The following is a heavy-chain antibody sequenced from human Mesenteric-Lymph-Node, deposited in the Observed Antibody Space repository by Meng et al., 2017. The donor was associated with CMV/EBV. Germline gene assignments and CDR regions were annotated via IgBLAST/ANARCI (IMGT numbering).Heavy chain of an antibody. CDR3: ARGALGYYYYGMDV. CDR2: MNPNSGNT. Sequence: ASVKVSCKASGYTLTSHDIVCVRQATAQGREWMGWMNPNSGNTGYAQKFQGRVTMTRNNSINTVYMELSSLRSDDTAVYYCARGALGYYYYGMDVWGQGTTVTVSS. CDR1: GYTLTSHD. J-gene: IGHJ6*02. V-gene: IGHV1-8*01. D-gene: IGHD7-27*01.